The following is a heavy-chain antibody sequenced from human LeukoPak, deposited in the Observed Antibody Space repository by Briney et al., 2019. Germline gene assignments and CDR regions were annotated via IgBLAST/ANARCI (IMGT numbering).Heavy chain of an antibody. CDR3: ARLQDLAARPRRSAFDY. J-gene: IGHJ4*02. Sequence: SETLSLTCTVSGGSISSSSYYWGWIRQPPGKGLEWIGSIYYSGSTYYNPSLKSRVTISVDTSKNQFSLKLSSVTAADTAVYYCARLQDLAARPRRSAFDYWGQGTLVTVSS. CDR1: GGSISSSSYY. D-gene: IGHD6-6*01. CDR2: IYYSGST. V-gene: IGHV4-39*01.